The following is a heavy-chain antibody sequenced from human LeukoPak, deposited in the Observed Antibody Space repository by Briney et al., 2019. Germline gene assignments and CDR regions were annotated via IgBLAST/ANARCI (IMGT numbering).Heavy chain of an antibody. CDR2: IWYDGSNK. CDR3: ARDWMSGGLDY. J-gene: IGHJ4*02. Sequence: PGGSLRLSCAASGFTFSNYGMHWVRQAPGKGLEWVAVIWYDGSNKYYADSVKGRFTISRDNSKNTLYLQMNSLRAEDTAVYYCARDWMSGGLDYWGQGTLVTVSS. CDR1: GFTFSNYG. V-gene: IGHV3-33*01. D-gene: IGHD1-1*01.